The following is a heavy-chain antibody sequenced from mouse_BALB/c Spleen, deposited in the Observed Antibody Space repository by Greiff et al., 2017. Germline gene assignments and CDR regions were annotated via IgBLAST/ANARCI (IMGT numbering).Heavy chain of an antibody. CDR1: GYTFTSYW. CDR2: IDPSDSYT. D-gene: IGHD1-2*01. V-gene: IGHV1-69*02. Sequence: QVQLQQPGAELVKPGASVKLSCKASGYTFTSYWMHWVKQRPGQGLEWIGEIDPSDSYTNYNQKFKGKATLTVDKSSSTAYMQLSSLTSEDSAVYYCAPYYGSDAMDYWGQGTSVTVSS. J-gene: IGHJ4*01. CDR3: APYYGSDAMDY.